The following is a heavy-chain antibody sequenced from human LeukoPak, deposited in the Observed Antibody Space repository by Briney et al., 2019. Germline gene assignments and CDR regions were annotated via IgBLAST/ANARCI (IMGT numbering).Heavy chain of an antibody. CDR3: ARSRGYYSHSFDY. D-gene: IGHD3-3*01. CDR1: GFTFSSYE. Sequence: GGSLRLSCAASGFTFSSYEMNWVRQAPGKGLEWVSGINWNGGSTGYADSVKGRFTISRDNAKNSLYLQMNSLRAEDTALYYCARSRGYYSHSFDYWGQGTLVTVSS. CDR2: INWNGGST. V-gene: IGHV3-20*04. J-gene: IGHJ4*02.